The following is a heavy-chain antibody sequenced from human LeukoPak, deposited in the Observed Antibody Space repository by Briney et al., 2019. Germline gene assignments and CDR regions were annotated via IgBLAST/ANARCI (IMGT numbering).Heavy chain of an antibody. V-gene: IGHV3-20*04. CDR1: GFTFENYG. Sequence: GGSLRLSCAASGFTFENYGMTWVRQAPGKGLEWVSHINWSGGTIDYADSVKGRFTISRDDAKKSLYLQMNSLTAEDTALYYCARKGSGIDYWGQGALVAVSS. CDR2: INWSGGTI. D-gene: IGHD2-15*01. J-gene: IGHJ4*02. CDR3: ARKGSGIDY.